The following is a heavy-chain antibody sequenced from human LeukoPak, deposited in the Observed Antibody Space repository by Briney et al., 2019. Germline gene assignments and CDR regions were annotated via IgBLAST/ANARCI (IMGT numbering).Heavy chain of an antibody. V-gene: IGHV3-48*03. CDR1: GFTFSGFE. D-gene: IGHD6-13*01. CDR2: ISSSGSTI. CDR3: ARAAYSSTWYSRYFDL. Sequence: GGSLSLSCAASGFTFSGFEMNWVRQAPGRGLGWVSYISSSGSTIYYADSVKGRFTISRDNAKNSLYLQMSSLRAGDTAVYYCARAAYSSTWYSRYFDLWGRGTLVTVSS. J-gene: IGHJ2*01.